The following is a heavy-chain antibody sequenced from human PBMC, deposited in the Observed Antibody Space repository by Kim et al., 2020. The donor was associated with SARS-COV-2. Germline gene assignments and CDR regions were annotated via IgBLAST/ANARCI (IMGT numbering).Heavy chain of an antibody. J-gene: IGHJ6*03. V-gene: IGHV3-30-3*01. D-gene: IGHD4-17*01. CDR1: GFTFSSYA. CDR2: ISYDGSNK. CDR3: ARGEYTIYYYYYMDV. Sequence: GGSLRLSCAASGFTFSSYAMHWVRQAPGKGLEWVAVISYDGSNKYYADSVKGRFTISRDNSKNTLYLQMNSLRAEDTAVYYCARGEYTIYYYYYMDVWG.